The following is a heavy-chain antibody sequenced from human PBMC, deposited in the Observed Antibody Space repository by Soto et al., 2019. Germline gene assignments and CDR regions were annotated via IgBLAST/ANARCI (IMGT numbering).Heavy chain of an antibody. Sequence: SETLSLTCTVSGGSISSGGYYWSWIRQHPGKGLEWIGYIYYSGSTYYNPSLKSRVTISVDTSKNQFSLKLSSVTAADTAVYYCARDNYGSGPLSGMDVWGQGTPVTVSS. D-gene: IGHD3-10*01. CDR3: ARDNYGSGPLSGMDV. CDR1: GGSISSGGYY. J-gene: IGHJ6*02. CDR2: IYYSGST. V-gene: IGHV4-31*03.